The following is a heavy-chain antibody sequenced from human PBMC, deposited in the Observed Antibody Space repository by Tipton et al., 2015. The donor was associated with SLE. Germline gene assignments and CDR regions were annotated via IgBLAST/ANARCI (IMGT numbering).Heavy chain of an antibody. CDR3: ARGSCSGGVCYFDY. CDR2: IYFSGSA. J-gene: IGHJ4*02. CDR1: GGSISNYY. D-gene: IGHD2-8*02. Sequence: TLSLTCTVSGGSISNYYWSWIRQPPGKGLEWIGYIYFSGSANYNPSLKSRVTISLDTSKNQFSLKLSSVTPADTAVYYCARGSCSGGVCYFDYWGQGTLVTVSS. V-gene: IGHV4-59*01.